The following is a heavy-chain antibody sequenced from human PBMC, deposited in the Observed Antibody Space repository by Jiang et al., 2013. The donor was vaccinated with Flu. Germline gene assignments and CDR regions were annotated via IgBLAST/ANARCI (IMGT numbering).Heavy chain of an antibody. J-gene: IGHJ4*02. D-gene: IGHD5-24*01. CDR3: ARDRERWLQYSSFDY. CDR2: IWYDGSNK. Sequence: VQLLESGGGVVQPGRSLRLSCAASGFTFSSYGMHWVRQAPGKGLEWVAVIWYDGSNKYYADSVKGRFTISRDNSKNTLYLQMNSLRAEDTAVYYCARDRERWLQYSSFDYWGQGTLVTVSS. V-gene: IGHV3-33*01. CDR1: GFTFSSYG.